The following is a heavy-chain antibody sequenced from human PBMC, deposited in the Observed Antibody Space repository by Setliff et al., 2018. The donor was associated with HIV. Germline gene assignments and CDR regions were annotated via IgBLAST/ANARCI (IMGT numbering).Heavy chain of an antibody. CDR3: AKDYRNSGWYYGYYFDY. Sequence: GGSLRLSCATSGFTFTSYAMSWVRQAPGKGLEWVSCISGNGETTYYADSVKGRFTMSKDSSGNSVYLEMNSLRAEDTALYYCAKDYRNSGWYYGYYFDYWGQGSLVTVSS. CDR2: ISGNGETT. J-gene: IGHJ4*02. CDR1: GFTFTSYA. D-gene: IGHD6-19*01. V-gene: IGHV3-23*01.